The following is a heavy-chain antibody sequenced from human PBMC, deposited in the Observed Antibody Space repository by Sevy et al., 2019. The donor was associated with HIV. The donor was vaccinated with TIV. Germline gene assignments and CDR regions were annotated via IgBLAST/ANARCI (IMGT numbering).Heavy chain of an antibody. J-gene: IGHJ3*02. V-gene: IGHV3-23*01. D-gene: IGHD3-22*01. CDR1: VFTFTSYA. CDR2: IYGSGGAT. Sequence: GGSLRLSCKPSVFTFTSYAMSWVRQAPGKGLEWVSTIYGSGGATYYADSVKGRFTISRDNSKNTLYLQMNSLRIEDTAVYYCAGGRYDSSGSFDAFDIWGQGTMVTVSS. CDR3: AGGRYDSSGSFDAFDI.